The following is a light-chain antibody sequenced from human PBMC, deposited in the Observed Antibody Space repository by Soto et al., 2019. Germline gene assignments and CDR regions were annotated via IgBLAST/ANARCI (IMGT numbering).Light chain of an antibody. CDR3: CSYAGSSV. CDR2: EVS. V-gene: IGLV2-23*02. J-gene: IGLJ1*01. CDR1: SSDVGSYNL. Sequence: QSVLTQPASVSGSPGQSITISCTGTSSDVGSYNLVSWYQQHPGKAPKLMIYEVSKRPSGVSNRFSGSKSGNTAPLTISGLQAEDEADYYCCSYAGSSVFGTGTKVTVL.